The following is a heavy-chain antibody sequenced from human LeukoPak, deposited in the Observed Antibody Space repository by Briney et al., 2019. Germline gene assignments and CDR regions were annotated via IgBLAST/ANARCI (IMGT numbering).Heavy chain of an antibody. CDR2: INSDGSST. D-gene: IGHD6-25*01. Sequence: GGSLRLSCAASGFTFSSYWMHWVRHAPGKGRVWVSRINSDGSSTSYADSVKGRFTISRENAKNTLYLQMNSLRAEDTAVYYCARVGSGDYYYYYMYVWGKGTTVTISS. V-gene: IGHV3-74*01. CDR1: GFTFSSYW. CDR3: ARVGSGDYYYYYMYV. J-gene: IGHJ6*03.